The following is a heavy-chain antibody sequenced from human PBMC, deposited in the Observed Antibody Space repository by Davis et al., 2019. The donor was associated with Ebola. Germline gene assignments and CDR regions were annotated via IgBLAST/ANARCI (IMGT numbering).Heavy chain of an antibody. CDR3: AKDTPQLVEAFDI. D-gene: IGHD6-6*01. CDR2: ISGSGGST. V-gene: IGHV3-23*01. J-gene: IGHJ3*02. Sequence: ESLKISCAASGFTFSSYAMSWVRQAPGKGLEWVSAISGSGGSTYYADSVKGRFTISRDNSKNTLYLQMNSLRAEDTAVYYCAKDTPQLVEAFDIWGQGTMVTVSS. CDR1: GFTFSSYA.